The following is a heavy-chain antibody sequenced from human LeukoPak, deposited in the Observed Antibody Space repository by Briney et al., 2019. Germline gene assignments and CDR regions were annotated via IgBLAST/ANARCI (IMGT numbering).Heavy chain of an antibody. CDR2: IYYSGST. CDR3: ARHRVAAAGAWGPFDY. CDR1: GGSISSYY. J-gene: IGHJ4*02. Sequence: SETLSLTCTVSGGSISSYYWSWIRQPPGKGLEWIGYIYYSGSTNYNPSPKSRVTISVDTSKNQFSLKLSSVTAADTAVYYCARHRVAAAGAWGPFDYWGQGTLVTVSS. V-gene: IGHV4-59*08. D-gene: IGHD6-13*01.